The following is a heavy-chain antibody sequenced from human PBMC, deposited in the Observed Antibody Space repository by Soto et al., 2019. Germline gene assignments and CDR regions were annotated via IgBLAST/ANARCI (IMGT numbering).Heavy chain of an antibody. V-gene: IGHV3-21*01. CDR2: ITSSSGHI. D-gene: IGHD3-10*01. J-gene: IGHJ6*02. Sequence: SGGSLRLSCAASGFTLTTYTMNWVRQASGKGLEWVSSITSSSGHIYYADSVKGRFTISRDNARNSLYLQMNSLRAEDTAVYYCVRERGLSSFYGMDVWGQGTTVTVSS. CDR3: VRERGLSSFYGMDV. CDR1: GFTLTTYT.